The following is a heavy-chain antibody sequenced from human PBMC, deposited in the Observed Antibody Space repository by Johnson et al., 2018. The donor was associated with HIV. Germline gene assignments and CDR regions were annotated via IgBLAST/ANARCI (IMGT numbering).Heavy chain of an antibody. CDR3: AREGWALI. J-gene: IGHJ3*02. Sequence: VQLVESGGGLVQPGGSLRLSCAASGFTFGSYVMSWVRQAPGKGLEWVGRIKSKTDGGTTDYAAPVKGRFTISRDDSKNTLYLQMNSLRAEDTAVYYCAREGWALIWGQGTMVTVSS. CDR1: GFTFGSYV. D-gene: IGHD1-26*01. CDR2: IKSKTDGGTT. V-gene: IGHV3-15*01.